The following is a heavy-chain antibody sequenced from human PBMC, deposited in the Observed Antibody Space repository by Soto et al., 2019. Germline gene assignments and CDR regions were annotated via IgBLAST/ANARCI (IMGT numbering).Heavy chain of an antibody. V-gene: IGHV3-30-3*01. CDR3: ARDVGTQMDFWSTSGMDV. CDR1: GLSFGDDA. Sequence: QVHLVESGGGVVQPGRSLRLSCAASGLSFGDDAMHWVRQAPGKGLEWVAVITYDGSSKYYVDSVRGRFTISRDNSKSTLYLQMDSLITKDTAVYYCARDVGTQMDFWSTSGMDVWGQGTTVTVSS. J-gene: IGHJ6*02. CDR2: ITYDGSSK. D-gene: IGHD3-3*01.